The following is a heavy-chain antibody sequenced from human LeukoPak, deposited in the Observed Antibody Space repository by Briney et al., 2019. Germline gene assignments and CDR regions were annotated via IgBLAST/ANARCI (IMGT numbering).Heavy chain of an antibody. D-gene: IGHD5-12*01. CDR2: INQDGREK. V-gene: IGHV3-7*01. Sequence: GGSLRLSCAASGLIFSKYWMTWVRQAPGKGLEWVAIINQDGREKHYVDSVKGRFTISRDNAKDSLYLQMNSLRAEDTALYYCAVATRSFLPDYCWGQGTLVTVSS. CDR3: AVATRSFLPDYC. J-gene: IGHJ4*02. CDR1: GLIFSKYW.